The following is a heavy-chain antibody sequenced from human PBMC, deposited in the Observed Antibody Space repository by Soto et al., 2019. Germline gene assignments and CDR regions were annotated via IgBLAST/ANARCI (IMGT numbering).Heavy chain of an antibody. D-gene: IGHD5-18*01. Sequence: PSETLSLTCTVPGGSVSSGSYYWSWIRQPPGKGLEWIGYIYYSGSTNYNPSLKSRVTISVDTSKNQFSLKLSSVTAADTAVYYCARGPGRGYSYDGLPVPRYYYYGMDVWGQGTTVTVSS. CDR1: GGSVSSGSYY. J-gene: IGHJ6*02. CDR3: ARGPGRGYSYDGLPVPRYYYYGMDV. CDR2: IYYSGST. V-gene: IGHV4-61*01.